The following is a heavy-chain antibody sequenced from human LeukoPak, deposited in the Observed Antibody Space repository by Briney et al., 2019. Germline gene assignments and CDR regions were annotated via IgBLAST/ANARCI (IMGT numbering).Heavy chain of an antibody. Sequence: ASVKVSCKASGGTFSSYAISWVRQAPGQGLEWMGRIIPIFGTANYAQKFQGRVTITTDESTSTAYMELSSLRSEDTAVYYCARDRGSYYYDSSGYYYFDYWGQGTLVTVSS. J-gene: IGHJ4*02. CDR2: IIPIFGTA. CDR1: GGTFSSYA. D-gene: IGHD3-22*01. CDR3: ARDRGSYYYDSSGYYYFDY. V-gene: IGHV1-69*05.